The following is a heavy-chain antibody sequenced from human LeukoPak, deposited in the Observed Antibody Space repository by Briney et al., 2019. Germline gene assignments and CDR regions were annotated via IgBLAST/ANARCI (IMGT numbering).Heavy chain of an antibody. V-gene: IGHV4-59*01. CDR2: IYYSGST. CDR3: ARGRATMPYYFDY. Sequence: SETLSLTCTVSGGSISSYYWSWIRQPPGKGLEWIGYIYYSGSTNYNPSLKSRVTISVDTSKNQFSLKLSSVTAADTAVYYCARGRATMPYYFDYWGQGTLVTVSS. J-gene: IGHJ4*02. D-gene: IGHD5-12*01. CDR1: GGSISSYY.